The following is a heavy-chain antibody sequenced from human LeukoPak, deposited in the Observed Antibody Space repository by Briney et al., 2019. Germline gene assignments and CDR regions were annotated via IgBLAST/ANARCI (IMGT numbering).Heavy chain of an antibody. CDR2: IYTSGST. CDR3: ARAWEYGDYVAHNWFDP. Sequence: PSETLSLTCSVSGGSISSYYWSWIRQPAGKGLEWIGRIYTSGSTNYNPSLKSRVTMSVDTSKNQFSLKLNSVTAADTAVYYCARAWEYGDYVAHNWFDPWGQGTLVTVSS. J-gene: IGHJ5*02. V-gene: IGHV4-4*07. D-gene: IGHD4-17*01. CDR1: GGSISSYY.